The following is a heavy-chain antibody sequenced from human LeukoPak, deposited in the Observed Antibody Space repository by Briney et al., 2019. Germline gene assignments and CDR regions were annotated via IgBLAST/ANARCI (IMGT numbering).Heavy chain of an antibody. CDR3: AKEARQCGGDCFSLLDY. CDR2: INSGGNT. D-gene: IGHD2-21*02. J-gene: IGHJ4*02. Sequence: PGGSLRLSCAASGFTFSSYSMSWVRQAPGEGLEWVSLINSGGNTYYADSVKGRFTISRDNSKNMLYLQMNSLRAEDTAVFYCAKEARQCGGDCFSLLDYWGQGTLVTVSS. CDR1: GFTFSSYS. V-gene: IGHV3-23*01.